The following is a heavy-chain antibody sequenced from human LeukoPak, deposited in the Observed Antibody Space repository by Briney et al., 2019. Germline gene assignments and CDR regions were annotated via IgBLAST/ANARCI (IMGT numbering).Heavy chain of an antibody. V-gene: IGHV1-58*01. CDR2: IVVGSGNT. J-gene: IGHJ4*02. Sequence: TSVKVSCRASGFTFTSSAVQLVRQARGQRLEWIGWIVVGSGNTNYAQKFQERVSITRDMSTSTAYMELSSLRSEDTAVYYCASETVGAVPLDYWGQGTLVTVSS. D-gene: IGHD1-26*01. CDR1: GFTFTSSA. CDR3: ASETVGAVPLDY.